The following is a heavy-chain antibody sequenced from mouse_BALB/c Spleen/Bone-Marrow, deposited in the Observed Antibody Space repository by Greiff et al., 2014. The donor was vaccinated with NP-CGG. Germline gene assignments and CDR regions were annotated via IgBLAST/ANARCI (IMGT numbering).Heavy chain of an antibody. CDR1: GFNIKGTY. D-gene: IGHD1-1*01. Sequence: VKLMESGSELVKPGASVKLSCAASGFNIKGTYMHWVKQRPEQGLEWIGRIDPANGDTKYDPKFQGKATITADTSSSTAYLQLSSLTSEDTAVYYCTRPSFYYGSSYWYFDVWGAGTTVTVSS. J-gene: IGHJ1*01. CDR3: TRPSFYYGSSYWYFDV. V-gene: IGHV14-3*02. CDR2: IDPANGDT.